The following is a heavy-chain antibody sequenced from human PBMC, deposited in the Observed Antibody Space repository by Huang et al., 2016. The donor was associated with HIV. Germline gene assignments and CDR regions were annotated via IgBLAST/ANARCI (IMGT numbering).Heavy chain of an antibody. D-gene: IGHD4-17*01. CDR2: VRSIAFGGAS. CDR1: GFIFNDFA. Sequence: VESGGDAVQSGRSLSLSCRGSGFIFNDFAINWFRQSPRKGLEWIGFVRSIAFGGASKSAPSVKDRFSVSRDEAKNVAFLQMENLQVDDTAVYYCSPTGDDYFYYYMDVWGNGTTVIVS. CDR3: SPTGDDYFYYYMDV. J-gene: IGHJ6*03. V-gene: IGHV3-49*03.